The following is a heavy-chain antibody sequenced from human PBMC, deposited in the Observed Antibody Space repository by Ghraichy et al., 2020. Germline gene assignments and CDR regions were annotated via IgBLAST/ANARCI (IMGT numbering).Heavy chain of an antibody. CDR1: GGSIRTSNYY. V-gene: IGHV4-39*02. Sequence: SETLSLTCTVSGGSIRTSNYYWGWIRQPPGKGLEWVGSIYYSGTTYYNSSLKSRATISIDTSKRQFSLRLSSVTAADTAVYFCAREAYDLFFFDYWGQGGLVTVSS. CDR2: IYYSGTT. CDR3: AREAYDLFFFDY. J-gene: IGHJ4*02. D-gene: IGHD3/OR15-3a*01.